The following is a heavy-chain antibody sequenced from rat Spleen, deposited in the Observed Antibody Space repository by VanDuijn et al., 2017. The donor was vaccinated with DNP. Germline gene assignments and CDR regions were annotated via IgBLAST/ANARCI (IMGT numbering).Heavy chain of an antibody. J-gene: IGHJ4*01. V-gene: IGHV5-7*01. CDR1: GITFSDYS. CDR3: ARGKYRAGTMDA. D-gene: IGHD1-5*01. CDR2: ISYDGSST. Sequence: EVQLVESGGGLVQPGRSMKLSCEASGITFSDYSMAWVRQAPKKGLEWVATISYDGSSTYYRDSVKGRFTISRDNAKSTLYLQMDSLRSEDTATYYCARGKYRAGTMDAWGQGTSVTVSS.